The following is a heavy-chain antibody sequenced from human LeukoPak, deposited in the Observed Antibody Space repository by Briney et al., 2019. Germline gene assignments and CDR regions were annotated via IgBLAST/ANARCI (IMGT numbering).Heavy chain of an antibody. CDR3: ARDLYGSGSYMDV. Sequence: ASVKVSCKASGYTFTGYYMHWVRQAPGQGLEWMGWINPNSGGTNYAQKFQGRVTMTRDTSISTAYMELSRLRSDDTAVYYCARDLYGSGSYMDVWGKGTTVTVS. D-gene: IGHD3-10*01. CDR2: INPNSGGT. J-gene: IGHJ6*03. CDR1: GYTFTGYY. V-gene: IGHV1-2*02.